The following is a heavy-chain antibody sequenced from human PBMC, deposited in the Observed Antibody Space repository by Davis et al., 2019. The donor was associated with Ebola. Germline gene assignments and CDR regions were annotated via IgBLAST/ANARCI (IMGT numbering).Heavy chain of an antibody. Sequence: ESLKISCAASGFTFSSYAMSWIRQPPGKGLEWIGSIYHSGSTYYNPSLKSRVTISVDTSKNQFSLKLSSVTAADTAVYYCARRRKIVYDIWFDPWGQGTLVSISS. V-gene: IGHV4-38-2*01. J-gene: IGHJ5*02. D-gene: IGHD3-22*01. CDR1: GFTFSSYA. CDR2: IYHSGST. CDR3: ARRRKIVYDIWFDP.